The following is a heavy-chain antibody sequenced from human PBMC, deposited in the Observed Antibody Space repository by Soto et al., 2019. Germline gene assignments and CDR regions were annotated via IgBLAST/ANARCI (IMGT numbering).Heavy chain of an antibody. CDR3: ARWGYCSSTSCTHIDY. Sequence: SETLSLTCTVSGGSISSGGYYWSWIRQHPGKGLEWIGYIYYSGSTYYNPSLKSRVTISVDTSKNQFSLKLSSVTAADTAVYYCARWGYCSSTSCTHIDYWGQGTLVTVSS. CDR2: IYYSGST. CDR1: GGSISSGGYY. J-gene: IGHJ4*02. V-gene: IGHV4-31*03. D-gene: IGHD2-2*01.